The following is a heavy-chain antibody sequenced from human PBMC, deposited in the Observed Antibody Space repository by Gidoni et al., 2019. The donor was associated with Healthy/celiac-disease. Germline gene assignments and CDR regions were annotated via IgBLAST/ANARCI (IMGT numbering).Heavy chain of an antibody. V-gene: IGHV3-30*18. CDR2: ISYDGSNK. CDR3: AKDWSGYEPRGYYFDY. J-gene: IGHJ4*02. CDR1: GFTFSSYG. Sequence: QVQLVASGGGVVQPGRSLRLSCAASGFTFSSYGMHWVRQAPGKGLEWVAVISYDGSNKYYADSVKGRFTISRDNSKNTLYLQMNSLRAEDTAVYYCAKDWSGYEPRGYYFDYWDQGTLVTVSS. D-gene: IGHD5-12*01.